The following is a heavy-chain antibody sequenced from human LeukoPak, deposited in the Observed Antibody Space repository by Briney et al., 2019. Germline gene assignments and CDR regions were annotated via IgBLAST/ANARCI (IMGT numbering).Heavy chain of an antibody. CDR1: GYTFTGYY. V-gene: IGHV1-2*02. Sequence: ASVTVSCKPSGYTFTGYYIHWVRQAPGQGPEWMGWINPNSGETSTTHKFQGRVTMTRDTSINTAYMELSRLTSDDTAVYYCAKEVVSMIVGVLYGMDVWGQGTAVTVSS. J-gene: IGHJ6*02. CDR3: AKEVVSMIVGVLYGMDV. D-gene: IGHD3-22*01. CDR2: INPNSGET.